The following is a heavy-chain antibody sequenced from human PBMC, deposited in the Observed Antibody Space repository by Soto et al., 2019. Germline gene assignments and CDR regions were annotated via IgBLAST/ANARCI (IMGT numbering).Heavy chain of an antibody. J-gene: IGHJ3*02. V-gene: IGHV1-69*06. CDR2: IIPIFGTA. CDR1: GGTFSSYA. Sequence: SVKVSCKASGGTFSSYAISWVRQAPGQGLEWMGGIIPIFGTANYAQKFQGRVTITADKSTSTAYMELSSLRSEDTAVYNCATYVVVPAAILDSDAFDIWGQGTMVTVSS. D-gene: IGHD2-2*02. CDR3: ATYVVVPAAILDSDAFDI.